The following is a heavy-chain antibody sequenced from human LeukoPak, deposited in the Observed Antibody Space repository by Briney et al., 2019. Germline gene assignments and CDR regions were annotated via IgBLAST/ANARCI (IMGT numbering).Heavy chain of an antibody. Sequence: PGGSLRLSCAASGFTFNTYSMNWVRQAPGKGLEWVSYISTSSNTIYYADSVKGRFTISRDNAKNSLYLQISSLRAEDTAVYYCARGYSYGYDYWGQGTPVTVSS. CDR3: ARGYSYGYDY. D-gene: IGHD5-18*01. CDR1: GFTFNTYS. J-gene: IGHJ4*02. V-gene: IGHV3-48*01. CDR2: ISTSSNTI.